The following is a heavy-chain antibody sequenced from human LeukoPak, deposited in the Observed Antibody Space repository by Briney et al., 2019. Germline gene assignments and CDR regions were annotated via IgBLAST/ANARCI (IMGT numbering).Heavy chain of an antibody. D-gene: IGHD3-16*02. V-gene: IGHV4-34*01. CDR2: INHSGST. CDR3: ARGRGIRYTRRGTFDI. CDR1: GGSFSGYY. J-gene: IGHJ3*02. Sequence: SETLSLTCAVYGGSFSGYYWSWIRQPPGKGLEWIGEINHSGSTNYNPSLKSRVTISVDTSKNQFSLKLSSVTAADTTVYYCARGRGIRYTRRGTFDIWGQGTKVTVSS.